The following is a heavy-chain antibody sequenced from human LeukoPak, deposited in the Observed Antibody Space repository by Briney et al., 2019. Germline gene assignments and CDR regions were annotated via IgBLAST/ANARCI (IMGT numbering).Heavy chain of an antibody. D-gene: IGHD3-22*01. CDR1: GFTFSSYG. Sequence: GGSLRLSCAASGFTFSSYGMHWVRQAPGKGLEWVAVIWYDGSNKYYADSVKGRFTISRDNSKNTLYLQMNSLRAEDTAVYYCARDCYYDSSGYYYYYYYYYGMDVWGQGTTATVSS. J-gene: IGHJ6*02. CDR3: ARDCYYDSSGYYYYYYYYYGMDV. CDR2: IWYDGSNK. V-gene: IGHV3-33*01.